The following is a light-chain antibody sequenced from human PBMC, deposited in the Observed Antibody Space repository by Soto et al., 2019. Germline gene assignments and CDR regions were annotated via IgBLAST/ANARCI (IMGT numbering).Light chain of an antibody. CDR3: QHYVTSLTT. J-gene: IGKJ1*01. Sequence: EIVLTQSPGTLSLSPWEIATLSCGASQSVTSNYLAWHQQKPGQAPRLLTFGASIRVTGIPDRFIGSGSGTDFTLTISRLEPEDFAVYYCQHYVTSLTTFGQGTKVDIK. CDR1: QSVTSNY. V-gene: IGKV3-20*01. CDR2: GAS.